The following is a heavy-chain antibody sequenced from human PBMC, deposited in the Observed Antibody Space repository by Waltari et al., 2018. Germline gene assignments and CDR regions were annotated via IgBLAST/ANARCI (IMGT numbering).Heavy chain of an antibody. J-gene: IGHJ4*02. CDR3: ARDNGWFRDLDY. CDR2: ISGSGGST. Sequence: EVQLLESGGGLVQPGGSLRLSCAASGFTFSSYAMSWVRQAPGKGLEWVSAISGSGGSTYYADSVKGRFTISRDNSKNTLYLQMNSLRAEDTAVYYCARDNGWFRDLDYWGQGTLVTVSS. V-gene: IGHV3-23*01. CDR1: GFTFSSYA. D-gene: IGHD3-10*01.